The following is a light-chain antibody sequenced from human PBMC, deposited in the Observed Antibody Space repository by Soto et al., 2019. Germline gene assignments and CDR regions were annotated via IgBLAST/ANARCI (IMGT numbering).Light chain of an antibody. CDR2: DVS. CDR3: CSYAGSYTLV. J-gene: IGLJ2*01. V-gene: IGLV2-11*01. Sequence: QSALTQPRSVSGSPGQSVTISCTGTSSDVGDYNYVSWYQQYPGQAPKVMIYDVSKRPSGVPDRFSGSKSGNTASLTISGLQAEDEADYHCCSYAGSYTLVFGGGTQLDRP. CDR1: SSDVGDYNY.